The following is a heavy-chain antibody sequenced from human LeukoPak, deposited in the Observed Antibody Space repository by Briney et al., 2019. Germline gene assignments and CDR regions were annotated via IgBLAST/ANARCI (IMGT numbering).Heavy chain of an antibody. CDR2: ISAYNGNT. D-gene: IGHD6-13*01. Sequence: GASVKVSCKASGYTFTSYGISWVRQAPGQGLEWMGWISAYNGNTNYAQKLQGRVTMTTDTSTSTAYMELRSLRSDDTAVYYCARDRSSSSWRPDAFDIWGQGTMVTVSS. CDR1: GYTFTSYG. V-gene: IGHV1-18*01. J-gene: IGHJ3*02. CDR3: ARDRSSSSWRPDAFDI.